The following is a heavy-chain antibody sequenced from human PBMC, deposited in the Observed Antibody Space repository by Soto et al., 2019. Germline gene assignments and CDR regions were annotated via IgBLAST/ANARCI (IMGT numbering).Heavy chain of an antibody. J-gene: IGHJ6*03. CDR3: ARHRRSRTPRAALKGIVVVPAAIYAYYYMDV. CDR2: IYYSGST. Sequence: SETLSLTCTVSGGSISSSSYYWGWIRQPPGKGLEWIGSIYYSGSTYYNPSLKSRVTISVDTSKNQFSLKLSSVTAADTAVYYCARHRRSRTPRAALKGIVVVPAAIYAYYYMDVWGKGTTVTASS. V-gene: IGHV4-39*01. D-gene: IGHD2-2*01. CDR1: GGSISSSSYY.